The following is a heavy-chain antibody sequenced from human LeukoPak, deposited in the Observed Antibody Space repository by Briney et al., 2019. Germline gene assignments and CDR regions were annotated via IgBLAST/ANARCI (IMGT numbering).Heavy chain of an antibody. CDR1: GDSVSSNSAA. D-gene: IGHD6-13*01. J-gene: IGHJ6*03. CDR3: ARGEGQPEDYYYYYMDV. Sequence: SQTLSLTCALSGDSVSSNSAAWTWIRQSPSRGLEWLGRTYYRSKWYNDYAVSVRSRIIINPDTSKNQFSLQLNSVTPEDTAVHYCARGEGQPEDYYYYYMDVWGKGTTVTVSS. CDR2: TYYRSKWYN. V-gene: IGHV6-1*01.